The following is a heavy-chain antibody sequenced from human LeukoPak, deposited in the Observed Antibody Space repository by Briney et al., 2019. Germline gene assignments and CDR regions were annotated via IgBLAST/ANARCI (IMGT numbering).Heavy chain of an antibody. CDR3: ARSSIAAAGHSYFDY. Sequence: SETLSLTCTVSGASISSGDYHWNWIRQPPGKGLEWIGFIHDSGSTYYNPSLKSRVSISRDMSKNQLSLMLSSVTAADTAVYYCARSSIAAAGHSYFDYWGQGTLVTVSS. D-gene: IGHD6-13*01. CDR1: GASISSGDYH. J-gene: IGHJ4*02. V-gene: IGHV4-30-4*01. CDR2: IHDSGST.